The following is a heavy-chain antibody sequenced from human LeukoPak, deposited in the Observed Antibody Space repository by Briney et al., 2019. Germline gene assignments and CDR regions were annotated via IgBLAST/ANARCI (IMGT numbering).Heavy chain of an antibody. J-gene: IGHJ4*02. CDR2: ISGQNGNT. V-gene: IGHV1-18*01. CDR1: GYTFTNYG. D-gene: IGHD1-1*01. Sequence: ASVKVSCKASGYTFTNYGISWVRQAPGQGLEWMGWISGQNGNTKYTQRFQGRVTMTTDTSTRTAYMEMRSLRSDDTAVYYCARDRPGFGTIESAEYWGQGTLVTVS. CDR3: ARDRPGFGTIESAEY.